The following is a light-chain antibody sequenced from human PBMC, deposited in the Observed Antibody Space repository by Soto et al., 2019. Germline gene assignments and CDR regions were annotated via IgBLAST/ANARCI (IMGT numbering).Light chain of an antibody. J-gene: IGKJ3*01. CDR3: QQYGSSRFT. CDR2: GAS. CDR1: ETVATN. V-gene: IGKV3-20*01. Sequence: TQSPATLSVSPGERATLSCRASETVATNLAWYQQKPGQAPRLLIFGASIRDTGIPDRFSGSGSGTDFTLTISRLEPEDFAVYYCQQYGSSRFTFGPGTKVDIK.